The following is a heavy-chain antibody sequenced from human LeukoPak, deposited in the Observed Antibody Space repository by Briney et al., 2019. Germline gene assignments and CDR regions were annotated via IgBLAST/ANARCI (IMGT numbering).Heavy chain of an antibody. Sequence: SETLSLTCAVYGGSFSGYYWSWIRQPPGKGLEWIGEINHSGSTNYNPSLKSRVTISVDTSKNQFSLKLSSVTPADTAVYYCARRGSSGRWGGGNNALDYWGQGTLVTVSS. J-gene: IGHJ4*02. D-gene: IGHD6-19*01. CDR3: ARRGSSGRWGGGNNALDY. CDR1: GGSFSGYY. V-gene: IGHV4-34*01. CDR2: INHSGST.